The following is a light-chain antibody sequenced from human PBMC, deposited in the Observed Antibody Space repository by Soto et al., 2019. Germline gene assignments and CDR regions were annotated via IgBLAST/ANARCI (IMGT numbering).Light chain of an antibody. CDR2: EVS. CDR3: FSYRSTGILL. Sequence: SALTQPASVSGSPGQSITISCTGTSSDVGGYNFVSWYQQHPGKAPKLMIYEVSNRPSGVSTRFSGSKSGNTASLTISGLQAEDEADYYCFSYRSTGILLFGGGTKVTVL. CDR1: SSDVGGYNF. J-gene: IGLJ2*01. V-gene: IGLV2-14*01.